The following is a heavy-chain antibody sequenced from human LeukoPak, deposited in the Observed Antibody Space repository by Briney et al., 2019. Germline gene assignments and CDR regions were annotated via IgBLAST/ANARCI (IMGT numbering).Heavy chain of an antibody. V-gene: IGHV4-39*01. CDR2: IYYTGST. CDR1: GGSISSSSYY. Sequence: PSETLSLTCTVSGGSISSSSYYWGWIRQPPGKGLEWIGSIYYTGSTYYNPSLKSRVTISVDTSKNRFSLKLNSVTAADTAVYYCASVRSGSHYFDYWGQGTLVTVSS. CDR3: ASVRSGSHYFDY. D-gene: IGHD1-26*01. J-gene: IGHJ4*02.